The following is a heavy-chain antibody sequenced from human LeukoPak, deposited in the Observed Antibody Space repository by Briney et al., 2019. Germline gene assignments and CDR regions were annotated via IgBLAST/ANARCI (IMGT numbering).Heavy chain of an antibody. Sequence: SETLSLTCAVYGGSFSGYYWSWIRQPPGKGLEWIGEINHSGSTNYNPSLKSRVTTSVDTSKNQFSLKLSSVTAADTAVYYCARLGAAALRGWFDPWGQGTLVTVSS. CDR2: INHSGST. CDR1: GGSFSGYY. CDR3: ARLGAAALRGWFDP. J-gene: IGHJ5*02. D-gene: IGHD6-13*01. V-gene: IGHV4-34*01.